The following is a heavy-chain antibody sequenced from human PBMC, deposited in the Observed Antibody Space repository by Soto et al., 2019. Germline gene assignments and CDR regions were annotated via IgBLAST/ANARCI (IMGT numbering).Heavy chain of an antibody. D-gene: IGHD2-21*01. CDR2: LYPGPGT. Sequence: QLVESGGGLVQPGGSLRLSCAASGFTVSSNFMNWVHQSPGKGLEWLAVLYPGPGTYYSDSVKDRFTISRDNSKNTLYLQLNRLRAEDTAIYYCARQCGGDCSNAFDLWGQGTMVTVSP. V-gene: IGHV3-66*04. CDR1: GFTVSSNF. J-gene: IGHJ3*01. CDR3: ARQCGGDCSNAFDL.